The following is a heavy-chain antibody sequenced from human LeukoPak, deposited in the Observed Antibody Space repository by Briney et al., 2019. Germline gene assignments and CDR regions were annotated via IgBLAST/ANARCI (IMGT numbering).Heavy chain of an antibody. Sequence: PSETLSLTCTVSGGSISSSTYYWGWIRQAPGKGLEWMGTIYYSGSTYYNPSLKSRVTISVDTSKNQFSLKLSSVTAADTAVYYCARRIYDFWSGFDYWGQGTLVTVSS. V-gene: IGHV4-39*01. CDR3: ARRIYDFWSGFDY. J-gene: IGHJ4*02. CDR1: GGSISSSTYY. D-gene: IGHD3-3*01. CDR2: IYYSGST.